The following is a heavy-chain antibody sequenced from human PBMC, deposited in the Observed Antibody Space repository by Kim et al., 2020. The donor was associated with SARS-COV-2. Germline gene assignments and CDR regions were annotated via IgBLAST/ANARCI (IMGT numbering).Heavy chain of an antibody. Sequence: SETLSLTCTVSGGSISSSSYYWGWIRQPPGKGLEWIGSIYYSGSTYYNPSLKSRVTISVDTSKNQFSLKLSSVTAADTAVYYCARLIDYSSRDERYYFDYWGQGTLVTVSS. V-gene: IGHV4-39*01. CDR1: GGSISSSSYY. J-gene: IGHJ4*02. CDR3: ARLIDYSSRDERYYFDY. CDR2: IYYSGST. D-gene: IGHD6-13*01.